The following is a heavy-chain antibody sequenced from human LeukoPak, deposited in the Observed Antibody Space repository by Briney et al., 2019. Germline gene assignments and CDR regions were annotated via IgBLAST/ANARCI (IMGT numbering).Heavy chain of an antibody. V-gene: IGHV7-4-1*02. CDR3: ARGGQWLFTYYYYMDV. Sequence: ASVKVSCKASGYTFTSYALNLVRQAPGQRREWITWINTNTGNPTYAQGFTGRFVFSLDTSVSTAYLQISSLKAEDTAVYYCARGGQWLFTYYYYMDVWGKGTTVTVSS. CDR1: GYTFTSYA. D-gene: IGHD6-19*01. CDR2: INTNTGNP. J-gene: IGHJ6*03.